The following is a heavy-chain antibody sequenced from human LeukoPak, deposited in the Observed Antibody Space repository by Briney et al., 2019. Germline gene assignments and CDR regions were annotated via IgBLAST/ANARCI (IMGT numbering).Heavy chain of an antibody. Sequence: ASVKVSCKASGGTFSSYAISWVRQAPGQGREWMGGIIPIFGTANYAQKFQGRVTITADESTSTAYMELSSLRSEDTAVYHCATTWFGELLVSNWFDPWGQGTLVTVSS. J-gene: IGHJ5*02. CDR3: ATTWFGELLVSNWFDP. D-gene: IGHD3-10*01. CDR2: IIPIFGTA. V-gene: IGHV1-69*13. CDR1: GGTFSSYA.